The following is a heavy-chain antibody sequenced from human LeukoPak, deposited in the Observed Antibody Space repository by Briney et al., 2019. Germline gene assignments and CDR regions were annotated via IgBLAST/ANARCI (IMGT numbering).Heavy chain of an antibody. D-gene: IGHD4-23*01. CDR3: ARDLYYGGKSPLSS. CDR1: GFTFKNYV. V-gene: IGHV3-30-3*01. J-gene: IGHJ4*02. Sequence: GGSLRLSYVVSGFTFKNYVMHWVRQAPGKGLEWVSVISYDGNNKYYTASVKGRFTISRDNSKNTLYLQMNSLRAEDTAVYFCARDLYYGGKSPLSSWGQGTLVTVSS. CDR2: ISYDGNNK.